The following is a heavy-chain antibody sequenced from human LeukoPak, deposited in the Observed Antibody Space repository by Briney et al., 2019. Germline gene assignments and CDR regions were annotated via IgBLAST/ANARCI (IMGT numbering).Heavy chain of an antibody. J-gene: IGHJ4*02. CDR2: ISGTGYNT. V-gene: IGHV3-23*01. D-gene: IGHD3-10*01. Sequence: GGSLRLSCAASGFTFRNCAMSWVRQAPGKGLEWVSGISGTGYNTYYADSVKGRLTISRDNSKNTLYLQMNSLGAEDTVVYYCAKHVSGSLFYFDYWGQRTLVTVSS. CDR3: AKHVSGSLFYFDY. CDR1: GFTFRNCA.